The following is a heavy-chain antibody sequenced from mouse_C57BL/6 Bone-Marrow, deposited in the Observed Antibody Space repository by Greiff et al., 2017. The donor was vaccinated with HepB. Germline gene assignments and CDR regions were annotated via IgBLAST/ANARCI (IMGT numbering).Heavy chain of an antibody. J-gene: IGHJ3*01. Sequence: EVKVEESGGGLVKPGGSLKLSCAASGFTFSDYGMHWVRQAPEKGLEWVAYISSGSSTIYYADTVKGRFTISRDNAKNTLFLQMTSLRSEDTAMYYCAIYDYDEAYWGQGTLVTVSA. CDR3: AIYDYDEAY. D-gene: IGHD2-4*01. CDR1: GFTFSDYG. CDR2: ISSGSSTI. V-gene: IGHV5-17*01.